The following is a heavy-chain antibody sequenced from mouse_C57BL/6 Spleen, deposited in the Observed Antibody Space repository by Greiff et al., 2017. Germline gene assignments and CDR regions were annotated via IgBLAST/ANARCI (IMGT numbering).Heavy chain of an antibody. CDR2: IYPGSGNT. V-gene: IGHV1-76*01. CDR1: GYTFTDYY. J-gene: IGHJ2*01. CDR3: ARARTGTLDFDY. Sequence: VHLVESGAELVRPGASVKLSCKASGYTFTDYYINWVKQRPGQGLEWIARIYPGSGNTYDNEKFKGKATLTAEKSSSTAYMQLSSLTSEDSAVYFCARARTGTLDFDYWGQGTTLTVSS. D-gene: IGHD4-1*01.